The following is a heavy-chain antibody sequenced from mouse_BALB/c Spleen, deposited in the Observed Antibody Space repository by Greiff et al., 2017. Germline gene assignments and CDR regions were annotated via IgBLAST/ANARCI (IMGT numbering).Heavy chain of an antibody. J-gene: IGHJ3*01. D-gene: IGHD2-2*01. V-gene: IGHV5-9-4*01. Sequence: EVKLMESGGGLVKPGGSLKLSCAASGFTFSSYAMSWVRQSPEKRLEWVAEISSGGSYTYYPDTVTGRFTISRDNAKNTLYLEMSSLRSEDTAMYCCARDQGYAGAWCAYWGQGTLVTGSA. CDR2: ISSGGSYT. CDR3: ARDQGYAGAWCAY. CDR1: GFTFSSYA.